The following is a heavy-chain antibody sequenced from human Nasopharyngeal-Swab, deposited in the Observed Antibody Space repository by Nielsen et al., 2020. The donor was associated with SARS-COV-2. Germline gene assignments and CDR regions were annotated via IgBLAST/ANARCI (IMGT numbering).Heavy chain of an antibody. V-gene: IGHV7-4-1*02. J-gene: IGHJ5*02. Sequence: ASVKVSCKASGYTFTSYAMNWVRQAPGQGLEWMGWINTNTGNPTYAQGFTGRFVFSLDTFVSTAYLQISSLKAEDTAVYYCARGRAIAVAGTWGYNWFDPWGQGTLVTVSS. CDR2: INTNTGNP. D-gene: IGHD6-19*01. CDR1: GYTFTSYA. CDR3: ARGRAIAVAGTWGYNWFDP.